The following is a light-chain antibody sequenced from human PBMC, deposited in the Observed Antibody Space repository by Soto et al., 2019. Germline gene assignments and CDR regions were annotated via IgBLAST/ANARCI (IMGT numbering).Light chain of an antibody. CDR1: QSVSSN. CDR3: QQYSNWPSWT. Sequence: EILITQSPATLSVSRGERATLSCSASQSVSSNLAWYQQKPGQAPRLLIYGASTRATGIPARFSGSGSGTEFTLTISSLQSEDFAVYYCQQYSNWPSWTFGQGTKVDIK. CDR2: GAS. J-gene: IGKJ1*01. V-gene: IGKV3-15*01.